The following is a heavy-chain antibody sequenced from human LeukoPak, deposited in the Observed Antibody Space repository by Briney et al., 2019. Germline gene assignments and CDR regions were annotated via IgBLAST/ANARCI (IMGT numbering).Heavy chain of an antibody. CDR2: ISGSSSYI. CDR3: ARNYYASGSYLYYFDY. Sequence: PGGSLRLSCAASGFTFSNYNMNWVRQAPGKGLEWVSSISGSSSYIYYADSVKGRFTISRDNAKNSLLLQMNSLRAEDTAVYYCARNYYASGSYLYYFDYWGQGTLVTVSS. CDR1: GFTFSNYN. D-gene: IGHD3-10*01. J-gene: IGHJ4*02. V-gene: IGHV3-21*01.